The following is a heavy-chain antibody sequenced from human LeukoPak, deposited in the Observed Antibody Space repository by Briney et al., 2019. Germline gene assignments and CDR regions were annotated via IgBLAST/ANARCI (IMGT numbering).Heavy chain of an antibody. CDR1: GYTFTSYD. CDR3: ARARIQLTLDY. V-gene: IGHV1-8*01. CDR2: MNPNSGNT. Sequence: ASVKVSCKASGYTFTSYDINWVRQATGQGLEWMGWMNPNSGNTGYAQKSQGRVTMTRNTSISTAYMELSSLRSEDTAVYYCARARIQLTLDYWGQGTLVTVSS. J-gene: IGHJ4*02. D-gene: IGHD5-18*01.